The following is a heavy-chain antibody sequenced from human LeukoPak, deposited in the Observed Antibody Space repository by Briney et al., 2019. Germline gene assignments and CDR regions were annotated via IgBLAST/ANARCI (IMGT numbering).Heavy chain of an antibody. V-gene: IGHV2-5*01. D-gene: IGHD6-19*01. CDR1: GFSLSTSGVG. Sequence: SGPTLVNPTQTLTLTCTFSGFSLSTSGVGVGWIRQPPGKALEWLALIYWNDDKRYSPSLKSRLTITKDTSKNQVVLTMTNMDPVDTATYYCAHEDSSGWYSNEPHIWGQGTVVTVSS. J-gene: IGHJ3*02. CDR3: AHEDSSGWYSNEPHI. CDR2: IYWNDDK.